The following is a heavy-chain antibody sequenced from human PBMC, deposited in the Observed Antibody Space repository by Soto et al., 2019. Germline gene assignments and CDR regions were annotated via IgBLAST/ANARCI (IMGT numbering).Heavy chain of an antibody. CDR1: GFTFSSYA. V-gene: IGHV3-23*01. Sequence: GGSLRLSCAASGFTFSSYAMSWVRQAPGKGLEWVSAISGSGGSTYYADSVKGRFTISRDNSKNTLYLQMNSLRAEDTAVYYCAKGTVDTAMVYYYYGMDVWGQGTTVTVSS. CDR3: AKGTVDTAMVYYYYGMDV. J-gene: IGHJ6*02. D-gene: IGHD5-18*01. CDR2: ISGSGGST.